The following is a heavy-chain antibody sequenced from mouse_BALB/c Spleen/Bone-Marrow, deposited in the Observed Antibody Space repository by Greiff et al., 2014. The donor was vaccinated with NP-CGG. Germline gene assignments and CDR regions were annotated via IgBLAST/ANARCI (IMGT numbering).Heavy chain of an antibody. CDR3: ARILLRSYAMDY. CDR1: GDSITSGY. J-gene: IGHJ4*01. Sequence: EVKLQESGPSLVKPSQTLSLTCSVTGDSITSGYWNWIRKFPGNKLEYMGYISYSGSTYYNPSLKSRTSITRDTSKNQYYLQLNSVTTEDTATYYCARILLRSYAMDYWGQGTSVTVSS. CDR2: ISYSGST. D-gene: IGHD1-1*01. V-gene: IGHV3-8*02.